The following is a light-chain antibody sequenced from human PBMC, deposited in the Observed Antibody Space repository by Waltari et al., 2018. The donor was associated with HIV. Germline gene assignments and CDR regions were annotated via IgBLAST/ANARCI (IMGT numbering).Light chain of an antibody. J-gene: IGLJ1*01. V-gene: IGLV2-14*03. CDR2: DVY. CDR1: SSAVGAYDY. CDR3: ASFTSGRLNV. Sequence: QSALTQPASASGSPGQSITISCTGTSSAVGAYDYVSWYQQHPGKVPKLLIYDVYMRPSRISNRFSGSKSGNTASLTISGLRDEDEADYYCASFTSGRLNVFGTGTKVTVL.